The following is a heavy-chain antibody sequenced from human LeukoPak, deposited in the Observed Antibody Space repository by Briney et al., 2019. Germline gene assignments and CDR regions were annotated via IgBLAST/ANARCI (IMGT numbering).Heavy chain of an antibody. D-gene: IGHD3-16*01. Sequence: KPSETLSLTCAVYGGSFSGYYWSWIRQPPGKGLEWIGEINHSGSTNYNPSLKSRVTISVDTSKNQFSLKLSSVTAADTVVYYCARGRSGGYFDYWGQGTLVTVSS. CDR2: INHSGST. CDR1: GGSFSGYY. J-gene: IGHJ4*02. V-gene: IGHV4-34*01. CDR3: ARGRSGGYFDY.